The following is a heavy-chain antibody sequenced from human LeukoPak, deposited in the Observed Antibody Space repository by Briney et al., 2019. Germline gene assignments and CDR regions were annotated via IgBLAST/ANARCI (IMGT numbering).Heavy chain of an antibody. CDR3: AREDILNGYFYYYGMDL. CDR2: ISSGSGYI. CDR1: GGSISSST. D-gene: IGHD3-9*01. J-gene: IGHJ6*02. Sequence: ETLSLTCTVSGGSISSSTYYWGWIRQPPGKGLEWVSSISSGSGYIYYADSLKGRFTISRDNSKNTLYLQMNSLRAEDTAIYYCAREDILNGYFYYYGMDLWGQGTTVTVSS. V-gene: IGHV3-21*01.